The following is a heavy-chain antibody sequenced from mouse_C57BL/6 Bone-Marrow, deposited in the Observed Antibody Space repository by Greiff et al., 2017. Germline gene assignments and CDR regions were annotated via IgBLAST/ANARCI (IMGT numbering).Heavy chain of an antibody. Sequence: QVHVKQPGAELVMPGASVKLSCKASGYTFTSYWMHWVKQRPGQGLEWIGEIDPSDSYTNYNQKFKGKSTLTVDKSSSTAYMQLSRLTSEDSAVYYCSREGLYDYPDYWGQGTTLTVSS. CDR3: SREGLYDYPDY. CDR2: IDPSDSYT. CDR1: GYTFTSYW. D-gene: IGHD2-4*01. V-gene: IGHV1-69*01. J-gene: IGHJ2*01.